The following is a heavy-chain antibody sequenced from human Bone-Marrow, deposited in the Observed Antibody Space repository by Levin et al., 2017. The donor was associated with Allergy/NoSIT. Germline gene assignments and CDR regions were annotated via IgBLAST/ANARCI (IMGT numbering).Heavy chain of an antibody. D-gene: IGHD1-26*01. Sequence: ASVKVSCKASGYTLTGHYFHWVRQAPGQGLEWMAWINPNGGGTSFARKFQGRVTLTINTSVNTAYMDLSRLTSNDTAVYYCARGVGALPDYFDYWGQGTLVTVSS. CDR1: GYTLTGHY. CDR2: INPNGGGT. CDR3: ARGVGALPDYFDY. V-gene: IGHV1-2*02. J-gene: IGHJ4*02.